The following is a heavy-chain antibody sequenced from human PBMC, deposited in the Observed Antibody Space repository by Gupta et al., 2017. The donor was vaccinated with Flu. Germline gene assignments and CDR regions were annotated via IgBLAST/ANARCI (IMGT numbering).Heavy chain of an antibody. Sequence: VESGGGLVQPGRSLRLSCTASGFTFGDYAMSWFRQAPGKGLEWVGFIRSKAYGGTTEYAASVKGRFTISRDDSKSIAYLQMNSLKTEDTAVYYCTRDPEQLVSGTIQYYYYGMDVWGQGTTVTVSS. D-gene: IGHD6-13*01. CDR1: GFTFGDYA. CDR3: TRDPEQLVSGTIQYYYYGMDV. J-gene: IGHJ6*02. V-gene: IGHV3-49*03. CDR2: IRSKAYGGTT.